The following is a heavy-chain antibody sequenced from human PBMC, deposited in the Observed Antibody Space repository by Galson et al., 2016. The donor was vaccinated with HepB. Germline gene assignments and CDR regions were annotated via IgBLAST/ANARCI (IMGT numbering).Heavy chain of an antibody. J-gene: IGHJ4*02. CDR3: AKDSNRFWAVAGSGGQDD. CDR2: ITGSGDTT. Sequence: SLRLSCAASGFTFSDYVMSWVRQAPGKGLEWVSVITGSGDTTYYAGSVKGRFTISRDNSKNMLYVQMSSLRNEDTAVYYCAKDSNRFWAVAGSGGQDDWGQGTLVTVSS. CDR1: GFTFSDYV. D-gene: IGHD6-19*01. V-gene: IGHV3-23*01.